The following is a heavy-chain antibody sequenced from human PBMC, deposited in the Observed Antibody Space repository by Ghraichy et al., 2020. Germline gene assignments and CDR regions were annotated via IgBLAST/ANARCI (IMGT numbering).Heavy chain of an antibody. V-gene: IGHV3-23*01. J-gene: IGHJ4*02. Sequence: GGSLRLSCAASGFTFSSFAMNWVRQAPGKGLEWVSLITGSGDSTYYADSVKGRFTISRDNSKNTLYLQMDTLRAEDTVVYYCAKATTAGVHWGQGTLVTVSS. CDR1: GFTFSSFA. CDR2: ITGSGDST. D-gene: IGHD1/OR15-1a*01. CDR3: AKATTAGVH.